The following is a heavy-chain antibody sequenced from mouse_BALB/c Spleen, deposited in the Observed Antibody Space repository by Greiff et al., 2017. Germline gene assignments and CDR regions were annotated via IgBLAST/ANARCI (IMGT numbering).Heavy chain of an antibody. CDR1: GFTFSSYT. Sequence: DVQLVESGGGLVKPGGSLKLSCAASGFTFSSYTMSWVRQTPEKRLEWVATISSGGSYTYYPDSVKGRFTIARDNAKNPLYLQMSSLKSEDTAMYYSTSDYEGPYFDYWGQGTTLTVSS. CDR2: ISSGGSYT. CDR3: TSDYEGPYFDY. J-gene: IGHJ2*01. V-gene: IGHV5-6-4*01. D-gene: IGHD2-3*01.